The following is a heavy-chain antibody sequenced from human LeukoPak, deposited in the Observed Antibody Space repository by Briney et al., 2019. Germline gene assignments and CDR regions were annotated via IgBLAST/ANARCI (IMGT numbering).Heavy chain of an antibody. D-gene: IGHD2-2*01. CDR1: GFTFSSYA. J-gene: IGHJ4*02. CDR3: AVRGTSSPGEVVDY. Sequence: GGSLRLSCAVSGFTFSSYAMSWVRQAPGKGLEWVSAITGSGGSTYYADSVKGRFTISRDNSKNTLYLQMNSLRAEDTAVYYCAVRGTSSPGEVVDYWGQGTLVTVSS. CDR2: ITGSGGST. V-gene: IGHV3-23*01.